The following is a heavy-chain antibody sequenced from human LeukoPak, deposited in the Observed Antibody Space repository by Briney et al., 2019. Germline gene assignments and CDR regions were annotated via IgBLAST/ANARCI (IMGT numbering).Heavy chain of an antibody. J-gene: IGHJ4*02. V-gene: IGHV3-21*01. Sequence: PGGSLRLSCAASGFTFSSYSMNWVRQAAGKGLEWVSSISSSSSYIYYADSVKGRFTITRDNAKNSLYLQMNSLRAEDTAVYYCASIHGVPAATIYYFDYWGQGTLVTVSS. CDR2: ISSSSSYI. CDR3: ASIHGVPAATIYYFDY. CDR1: GFTFSSYS. D-gene: IGHD2-2*01.